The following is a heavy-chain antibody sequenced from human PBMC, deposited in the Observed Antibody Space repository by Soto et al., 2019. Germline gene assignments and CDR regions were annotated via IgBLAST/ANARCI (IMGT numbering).Heavy chain of an antibody. Sequence: QLQLQESGPGLVKPSETLSLTCTVSAGSISRSNYYWGWIRQPPGKGREWIGSMYSSGNTYYNPSFKGRVTVAVDTSRNQFSLKLTSVTAADTAVYYCAKQPYDSSGYYYGAWGQGTLVTVSS. J-gene: IGHJ5*02. CDR3: AKQPYDSSGYYYGA. V-gene: IGHV4-39*01. CDR1: AGSISRSNYY. D-gene: IGHD3-22*01. CDR2: MYSSGNT.